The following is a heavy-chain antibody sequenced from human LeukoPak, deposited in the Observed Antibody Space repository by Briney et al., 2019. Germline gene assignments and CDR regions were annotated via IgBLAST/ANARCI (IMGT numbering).Heavy chain of an antibody. CDR2: IYYSGST. Sequence: SETQSLTCTVSGGSISSYYWSWIRQPPGKGLEWIGYIYYSGSTNYNPSLKSRVTISVDTSKNQFSLKLSSVTAADTAVYYCAAEVDSSQKSFDYWGQGTLVTVSS. CDR3: AAEVDSSQKSFDY. V-gene: IGHV4-59*12. CDR1: GGSISSYY. D-gene: IGHD6-19*01. J-gene: IGHJ4*02.